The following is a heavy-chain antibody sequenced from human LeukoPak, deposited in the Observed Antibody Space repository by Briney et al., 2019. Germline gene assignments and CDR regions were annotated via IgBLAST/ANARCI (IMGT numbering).Heavy chain of an antibody. Sequence: ASVKVSCKASGYTFTSYAMHWVRQAPGQRLEWMGWINAGNGNTKYSQKFQGRVTITRDTSASTAYMELSSLRSEDTAVYYCASDSSGNTFGEGIDPWGQGTLVTVSS. D-gene: IGHD3-22*01. V-gene: IGHV1-3*01. CDR3: ASDSSGNTFGEGIDP. CDR2: INAGNGNT. J-gene: IGHJ5*02. CDR1: GYTFTSYA.